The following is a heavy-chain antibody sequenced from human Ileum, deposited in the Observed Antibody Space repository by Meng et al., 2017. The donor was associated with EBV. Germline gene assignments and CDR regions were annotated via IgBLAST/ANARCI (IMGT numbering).Heavy chain of an antibody. CDR2: IYYSGST. J-gene: IGHJ4*02. Sequence: QVRLQESGPRLVKPSDTLSLTCAVSGYSISSTNWWGWIRHPPGKGLECIGYIYYSGSTSYNPSLKSRVTMSVDTSKNQFSLNLNSVTAVDTAVYYCARNVPGTSAYYDWGQGTLVTVSS. CDR3: ARNVPGTSAYYD. V-gene: IGHV4-28*01. D-gene: IGHD3-22*01. CDR1: GYSISSTNW.